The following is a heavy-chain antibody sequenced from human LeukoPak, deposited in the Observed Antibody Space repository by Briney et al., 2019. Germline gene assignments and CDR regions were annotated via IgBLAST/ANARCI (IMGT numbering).Heavy chain of an antibody. J-gene: IGHJ6*02. CDR1: GYTLTELS. D-gene: IGHD2-2*01. V-gene: IGHV1-24*01. CDR2: FDPEDGET. CDR3: ATAVVPAAMPTFVDV. Sequence: ASVKASCKVSGYTLTELSMHWVRQAPGKGLEWMGGFDPEDGETIYAQKFQGRVTMTEDTSTDTAYMELSSLRSEDTAVYYCATAVVPAAMPTFVDVWGQGTTVTVSS.